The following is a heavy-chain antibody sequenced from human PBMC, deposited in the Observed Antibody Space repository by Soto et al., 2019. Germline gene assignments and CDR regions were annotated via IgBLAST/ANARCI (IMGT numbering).Heavy chain of an antibody. CDR2: IGDNSNYR. D-gene: IGHD6-13*01. CDR1: GFTFSDYY. Sequence: QVQLVESGGGLVKPGGSLRLSCAVSGFTFSDYYMSWIRQAPGKGLEWVSSIGDNSNYRNYADSVKGRFTISRDNAKNSLDLQMNSLRVEDTAVYYCARDGYRAMAGEYGLDVWGQGTTVTVSS. J-gene: IGHJ6*02. CDR3: ARDGYRAMAGEYGLDV. V-gene: IGHV3-11*05.